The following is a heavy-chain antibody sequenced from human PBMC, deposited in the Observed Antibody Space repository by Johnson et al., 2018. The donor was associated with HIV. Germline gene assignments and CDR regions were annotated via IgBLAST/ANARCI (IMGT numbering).Heavy chain of an antibody. CDR3: AKGHDILTGYYFDAFDI. J-gene: IGHJ3*02. CDR1: GFTFSSYW. CDR2: IKQDGSEK. Sequence: VQLVESGGGVVQPGGSLRLSCAASGFTFSSYWMSWVRQAPGKGLEWVANIKQDGSEKYYADYVKGRINISSNNSKNSLYLQMNSLRAEDTVVYYCAKGHDILTGYYFDAFDIWGQGTMVTVSS. V-gene: IGHV3-7*04. D-gene: IGHD3-9*01.